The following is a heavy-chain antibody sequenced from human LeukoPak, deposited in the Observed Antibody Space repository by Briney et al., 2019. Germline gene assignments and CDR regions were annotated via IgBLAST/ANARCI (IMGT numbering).Heavy chain of an antibody. Sequence: SETLSLTCTVSGGSIGSYHWNWIRQPPGKGLEWIGIAFYSGGTNYNPSLKSRVAISGDTSKNQFALKLSSATAADTAVYYCAASFGGYVLDYWGQGALVIVSS. CDR1: GGSIGSYH. CDR2: AFYSGGT. J-gene: IGHJ4*02. V-gene: IGHV4-59*01. CDR3: AASFGGYVLDY. D-gene: IGHD5-12*01.